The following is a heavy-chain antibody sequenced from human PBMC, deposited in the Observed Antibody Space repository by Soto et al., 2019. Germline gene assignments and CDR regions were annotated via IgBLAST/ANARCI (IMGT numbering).Heavy chain of an antibody. Sequence: SETLSLTCTVSGGSMTSYYWTWIRQPAGKGLEWIGRVYSSGGTHYNPSLKSRVTISLDTSKNQFSLRLLSVTDADTAVYFCARGQRFSDSFDPWGQGTLVTVSS. CDR1: GGSMTSYY. D-gene: IGHD3-3*01. CDR2: VYSSGGT. CDR3: ARGQRFSDSFDP. J-gene: IGHJ5*02. V-gene: IGHV4-4*07.